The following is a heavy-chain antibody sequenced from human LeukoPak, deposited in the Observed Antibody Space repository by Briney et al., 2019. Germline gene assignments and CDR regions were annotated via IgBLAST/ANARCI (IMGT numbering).Heavy chain of an antibody. CDR1: GYSISSGYH. CDR2: IYHSGST. J-gene: IGHJ4*02. V-gene: IGHV4-38-2*01. CDR3: ARLSTVIIFDY. Sequence: PSETLSLTCAVSGYSISSGYHWGWIRQPPGKGLEWIGSIYHSGSTYYNPSLKSRVTISVDTSKNQFSLKLSSVTAADTAVYYCARLSTVIIFDYWGQGTLVNVSS. D-gene: IGHD4-11*01.